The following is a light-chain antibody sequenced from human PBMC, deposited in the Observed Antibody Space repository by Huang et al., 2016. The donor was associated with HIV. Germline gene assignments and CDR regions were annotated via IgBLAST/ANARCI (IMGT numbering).Light chain of an antibody. CDR1: KSVSSN. J-gene: IGKJ1*01. V-gene: IGKV3-15*01. CDR3: QQYNTWPRT. Sequence: EIVMTQSPGTLSVSPGERATLSCRTSKSVSSNVAWYQQKPGQAPRLLIYGAATRATGIPARFSGSGSGREFTLTISSLQSEDFAVYHCQQYNTWPRTFGQGTKVEIK. CDR2: GAA.